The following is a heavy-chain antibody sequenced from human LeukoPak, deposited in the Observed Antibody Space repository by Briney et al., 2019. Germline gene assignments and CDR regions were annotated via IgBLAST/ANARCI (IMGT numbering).Heavy chain of an antibody. D-gene: IGHD3-10*01. J-gene: IGHJ4*02. CDR1: GYTFTSYF. V-gene: IGHV1-46*01. CDR2: INPSGGST. Sequence: GASVTVSCKASGYTFTSYFMHWVRQAPGQGLEWMGLINPSGGSTSYAQKFQGRVTMTRDTSTSTVYMELSSLRSEDTAVYYCASRLIGYGSGFVDYWGQGTLVTVSS. CDR3: ASRLIGYGSGFVDY.